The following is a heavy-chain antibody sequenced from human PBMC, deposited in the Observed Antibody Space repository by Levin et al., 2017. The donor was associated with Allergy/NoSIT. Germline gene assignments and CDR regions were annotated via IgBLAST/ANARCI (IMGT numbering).Heavy chain of an antibody. J-gene: IGHJ2*01. CDR3: ASLKGVWYFDL. CDR2: IHSSGST. CDR1: GASISTDY. V-gene: IGHV4-59*01. Sequence: PSETLSLTCTVSGASISTDYWGWIRQIPGKGLEWLGYIHSSGSTEYNPSLQSRLTISIDTPQNQFSLKLGSVTTADTGVYYCASLKGVWYFDLWGRGTPVTVSS.